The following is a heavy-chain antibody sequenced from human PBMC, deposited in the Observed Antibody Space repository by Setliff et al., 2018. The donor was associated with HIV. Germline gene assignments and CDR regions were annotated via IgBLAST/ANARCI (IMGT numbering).Heavy chain of an antibody. V-gene: IGHV4-4*02. CDR2: FYSGGTT. D-gene: IGHD2-21*02. Sequence: ETLSLTCAVSGVSISNGNWWHWVRQSPGKGLEWIGYFYSGGTTYYNPSLKSRVTLSVDMSNNQFSLKLTSVTAADTAGYYCARDRSVRSGGGVVVTAISEVWGKGTTVTVSS. CDR3: ARDRSVRSGGGVVVTAISEV. J-gene: IGHJ6*04. CDR1: GVSISNGNW.